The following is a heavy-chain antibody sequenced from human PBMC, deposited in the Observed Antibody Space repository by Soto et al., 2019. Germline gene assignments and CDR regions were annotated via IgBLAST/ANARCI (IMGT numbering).Heavy chain of an antibody. CDR3: ARDDAKTYAFYL. CDR2: ITPMFGVA. V-gene: IGHV1-69*12. CDR1: GGSFDKFG. J-gene: IGHJ3*01. Sequence: QVHVVQSGAEVKEPGSSVRVSCKASGGSFDKFGFNWVRQAPGQGLQWMGDITPMFGVAEYAQRLQDRLTISADDSTETIYMELRSLRSEDTAMYYCARDDAKTYAFYLWGLGTMVTVSS.